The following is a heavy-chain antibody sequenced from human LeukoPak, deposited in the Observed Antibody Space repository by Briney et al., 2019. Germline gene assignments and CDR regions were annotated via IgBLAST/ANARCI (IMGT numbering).Heavy chain of an antibody. CDR3: AKLLGTATTYDS. D-gene: IGHD5-24*01. Sequence: GGSLTLSCEASGFTFSGNWMSWVRQAPGKGLEWVASINPDGSQKLYVDSVKGRFTISRDNTKSSLYLQMNSLGAEDTAMYYCAKLLGTATTYDSWGQRTRVTVSS. CDR2: INPDGSQK. V-gene: IGHV3-7*01. J-gene: IGHJ4*02. CDR1: GFTFSGNW.